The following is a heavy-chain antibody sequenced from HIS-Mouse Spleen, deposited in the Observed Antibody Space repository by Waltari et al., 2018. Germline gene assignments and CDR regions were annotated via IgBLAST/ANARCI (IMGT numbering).Heavy chain of an antibody. CDR2: IYHSGST. J-gene: IGHJ5*02. Sequence: QVQLQESGPGLVKPSETLSLTCTVSGYSISSGYYWGWLRQPPGKGLEWIGSIYHSGSTYYNPSLKSRVTISVDTSKNQFSLKLSSVTAADTAVYYCAGGRTVTGRWFDPWGQGTLVTVSS. V-gene: IGHV4-38-2*02. CDR1: GYSISSGYY. CDR3: AGGRTVTGRWFDP. D-gene: IGHD4-4*01.